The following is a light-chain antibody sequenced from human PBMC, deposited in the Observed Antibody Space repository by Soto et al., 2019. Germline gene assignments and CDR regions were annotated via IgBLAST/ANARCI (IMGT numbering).Light chain of an antibody. CDR3: QQSFSTPYT. CDR1: QSISSY. V-gene: IGKV1-39*01. J-gene: IGKJ2*01. CDR2: DAS. Sequence: DIQMTQSPSSLSASVGDRVTITCRASQSISSYLNWYQQKPGKAPKLLIYDASSLQGGVPSRFSGRGSGTDFTLTISSLQPEDFATYSCQQSFSTPYTFGQGTKLELK.